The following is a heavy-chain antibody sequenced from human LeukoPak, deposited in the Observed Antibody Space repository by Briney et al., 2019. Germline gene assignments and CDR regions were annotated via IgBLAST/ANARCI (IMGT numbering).Heavy chain of an antibody. J-gene: IGHJ4*02. D-gene: IGHD2-2*01. V-gene: IGHV1-2*02. CDR2: INPNNGGT. Sequence: ASVKVSCKASGYTFTGYYMHWVRQAPGQGLEWMGWINPNNGGTNYAQKFQGRVTMTRDTSISTAYMELGRLTSDDTAVYYCARGRGTTSSNFDYWGQGTLVTVSS. CDR3: ARGRGTTSSNFDY. CDR1: GYTFTGYY.